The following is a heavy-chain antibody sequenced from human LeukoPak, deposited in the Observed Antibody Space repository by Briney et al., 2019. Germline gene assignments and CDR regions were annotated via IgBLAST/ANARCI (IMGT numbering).Heavy chain of an antibody. CDR1: GYTFTGYY. Sequence: ASVKVSCTASGYTFTGYYMHWVRQAPGQGLEWMGWINPNSGGTNYAQKFQGRVTMTRDTSISTAYMELSRLRSDDTAVYYCARDSPYSSGWYYFDYWGQGTLVTVSS. CDR2: INPNSGGT. D-gene: IGHD6-19*01. CDR3: ARDSPYSSGWYYFDY. V-gene: IGHV1-2*02. J-gene: IGHJ4*02.